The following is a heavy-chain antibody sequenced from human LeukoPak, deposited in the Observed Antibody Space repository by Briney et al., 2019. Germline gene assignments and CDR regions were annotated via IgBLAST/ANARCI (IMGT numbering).Heavy chain of an antibody. CDR3: ARGDPFGEGFDY. Sequence: SETLSLTCTVSGGSISSYYWSWIRQPPGKGLEWIGYIYYSGSTNYNPALKSRVTISVDTSKNQFSLKLSSVTAADTAVYYCARGDPFGEGFDYWGQGTLVTASS. D-gene: IGHD4-17*01. CDR1: GGSISSYY. J-gene: IGHJ4*02. V-gene: IGHV4-59*01. CDR2: IYYSGST.